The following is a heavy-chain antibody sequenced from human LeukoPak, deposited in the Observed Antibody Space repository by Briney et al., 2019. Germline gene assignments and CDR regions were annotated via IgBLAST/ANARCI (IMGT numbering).Heavy chain of an antibody. CDR1: GGSFSGYY. J-gene: IGHJ4*02. D-gene: IGHD6-19*01. CDR3: ARAPGIAVAGRMDY. V-gene: IGHV4-34*01. Sequence: SETLSLTCAVYGGSFSGYYWSWICQPPGKGLEWIGEINHSGSTNYNPSLKSRVTISVDTSKNQFSLKLSSVTAADTAVYYCARAPGIAVAGRMDYWGQGTLVTVSS. CDR2: INHSGST.